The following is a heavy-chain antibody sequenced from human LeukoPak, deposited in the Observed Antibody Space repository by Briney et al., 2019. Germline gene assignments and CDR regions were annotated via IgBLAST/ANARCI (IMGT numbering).Heavy chain of an antibody. V-gene: IGHV4-59*01. J-gene: IGHJ4*02. CDR1: GGSISSYY. D-gene: IGHD3-22*01. CDR3: ARGRYYYDSSGFLDY. Sequence: SETLSLTCTVSGGSISSYYWSWIRQPPGKGLEWIGYIYYSGCTNYNPSLKSRVTISVDTSKNQFSLKLSSVTAADTAVYYCARGRYYYDSSGFLDYWGQGTLVTVSS. CDR2: IYYSGCT.